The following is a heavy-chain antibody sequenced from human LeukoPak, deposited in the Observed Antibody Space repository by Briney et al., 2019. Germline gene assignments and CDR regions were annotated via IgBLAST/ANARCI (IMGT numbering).Heavy chain of an antibody. Sequence: PGGSLRLSCAASGFTFSDYYMSWIRQAPGKGRECVSYISSSGSTIYYADSVKGRFTISRDNAKNSLYLQMNSLRAEDTAVYYCARTRGSYTYYYYYMDVWGKGTTVTVSS. J-gene: IGHJ6*03. V-gene: IGHV3-11*01. CDR2: ISSSGSTI. CDR1: GFTFSDYY. D-gene: IGHD3-16*01. CDR3: ARTRGSYTYYYYYMDV.